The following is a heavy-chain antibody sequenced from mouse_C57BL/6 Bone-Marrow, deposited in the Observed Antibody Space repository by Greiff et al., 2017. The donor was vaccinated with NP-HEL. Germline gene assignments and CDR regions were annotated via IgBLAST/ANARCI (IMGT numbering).Heavy chain of an antibody. V-gene: IGHV1-82*01. Sequence: ESGPELVKPGASVKISCKASGYAFSSSWMNWVKQRPGKGLEWIGRIYPGDGDTNYNGKFKGKATLTADKSSSTAYMQLSSLTSEDSAVYFCAPYYYGSSYGFDYWGQGTTLTVSS. CDR1: GYAFSSSW. D-gene: IGHD1-1*01. CDR3: APYYYGSSYGFDY. CDR2: IYPGDGDT. J-gene: IGHJ2*01.